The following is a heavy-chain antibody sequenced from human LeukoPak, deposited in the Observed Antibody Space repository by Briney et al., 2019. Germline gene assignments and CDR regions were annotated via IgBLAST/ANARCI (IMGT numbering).Heavy chain of an antibody. D-gene: IGHD2-15*01. CDR2: ISFDGGNK. CDR1: GFTFSNYA. Sequence: GGSLRLSCAVSGFTFSNYAVHWVRLAPGKGPEWVATISFDGGNKYYADSVKGRFTISRDNSKNTLYVQMNSLRAEDTAVYYCARDKLGAAGGYNYFDYWGQGTLVTVLS. J-gene: IGHJ4*02. CDR3: ARDKLGAAGGYNYFDY. V-gene: IGHV3-30-3*01.